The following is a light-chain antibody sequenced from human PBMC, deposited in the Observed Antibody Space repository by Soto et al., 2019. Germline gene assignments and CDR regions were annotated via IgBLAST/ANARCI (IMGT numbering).Light chain of an antibody. CDR3: QSYDSSLSGFYV. J-gene: IGLJ1*01. Sequence: QSVLTQPPSVSGAPGQRLTISCTGSSSNIGADYDVHWYQQLPGTAPKLLIYGNSNRPSGVPDRFSGSKSGTSASLAITGLQAEDEADYYRQSYDSSLSGFYVFGTGTKVTVL. CDR2: GNS. V-gene: IGLV1-40*01. CDR1: SSNIGADYD.